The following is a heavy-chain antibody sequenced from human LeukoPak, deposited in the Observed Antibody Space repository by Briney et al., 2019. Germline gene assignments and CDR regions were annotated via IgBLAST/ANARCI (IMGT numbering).Heavy chain of an antibody. V-gene: IGHV3-7*03. J-gene: IGHJ4*02. CDR2: IKEDGSEE. D-gene: IGHD3-10*01. CDR3: ARDWMSGRYYGYYFDF. Sequence: QSGGSLRLSCAASGFSFSSYWMGWVRQAPGKGLEWVANIKEDGSEEYYVDSVKGRFTISRDNAKSSLYLQMNSLRADDTAVYYCARDWMSGRYYGYYFDFWGQGTLVTVSS. CDR1: GFSFSSYW.